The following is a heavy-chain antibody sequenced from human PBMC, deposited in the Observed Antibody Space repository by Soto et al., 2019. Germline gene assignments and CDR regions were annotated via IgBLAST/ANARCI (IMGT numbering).Heavy chain of an antibody. D-gene: IGHD6-19*01. Sequence: SETLSLTCTVSGAAISSSSYYWGCIRQPPGKGLEWIGSISYTGRTYYNPSLRSRVTISVDTSKNQFSLKLSSVTAADTAVYYCATMAGGDWFDPWGQGTLVTVSS. V-gene: IGHV4-39*01. CDR1: GAAISSSSYY. CDR2: ISYTGRT. CDR3: ATMAGGDWFDP. J-gene: IGHJ5*02.